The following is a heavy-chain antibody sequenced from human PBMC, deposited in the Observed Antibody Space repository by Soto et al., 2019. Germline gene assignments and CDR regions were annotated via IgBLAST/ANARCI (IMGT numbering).Heavy chain of an antibody. CDR2: ISYDGSNK. Sequence: QVQLVESGGGVVQPGRSLRLSCAASGFTFSSYAMHWVRQAPGKGLEWVAVISYDGSNKYYVDSVKGRFTISRDNSKNTLYLQMNSLRAEDTAVYYCARDRLRYNWNDFPYYYYGMDVWGQGTTVTVSS. J-gene: IGHJ6*02. CDR1: GFTFSSYA. V-gene: IGHV3-30-3*01. D-gene: IGHD1-1*01. CDR3: ARDRLRYNWNDFPYYYYGMDV.